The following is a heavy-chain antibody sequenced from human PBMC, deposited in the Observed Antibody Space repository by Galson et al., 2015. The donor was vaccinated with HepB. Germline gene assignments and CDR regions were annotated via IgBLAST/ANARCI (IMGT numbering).Heavy chain of an antibody. J-gene: IGHJ4*02. CDR2: SRNKANSYTT. CDR1: GFTFSDDY. CDR3: AKDGIGIVVVITSDY. D-gene: IGHD3-22*01. V-gene: IGHV3-72*01. Sequence: SLRLSCAASGFTFSDDYMDWVRQAPGKGLEWVGRSRNKANSYTTEYAASVKGRFTISRDDSRNSLYLQMNSLRAEDTAVYYRAKDGIGIVVVITSDYWGQGTLVTVSS.